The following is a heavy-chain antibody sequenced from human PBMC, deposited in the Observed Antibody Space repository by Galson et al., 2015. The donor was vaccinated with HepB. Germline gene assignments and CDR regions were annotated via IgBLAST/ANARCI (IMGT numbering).Heavy chain of an antibody. J-gene: IGHJ4*02. CDR1: GFTVSSNY. CDR3: ARGVYFDSGKYYFDS. D-gene: IGHD3-10*01. Sequence: SLRLSCAASGFTVSSNYMSWVRQAPGKGLEHLSAIAPSGGSTYYADSVKGRITISRNNAKNTLYLQMGSLKVEDMAVYYCARGVYFDSGKYYFDSWGQGTLVTVSS. CDR2: IAPSGGST. V-gene: IGHV3-64*02.